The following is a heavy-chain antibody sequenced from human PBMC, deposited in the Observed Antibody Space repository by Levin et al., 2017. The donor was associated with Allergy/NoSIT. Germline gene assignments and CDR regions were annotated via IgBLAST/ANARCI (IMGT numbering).Heavy chain of an antibody. CDR2: INPSGGST. D-gene: IGHD3-3*01. V-gene: IGHV1-46*01. Sequence: ASVKVSCKASGYTFTSYYMHWVRQAPGQGLEWMGIINPSGGSTSYAQKFQGRVTMTRDTSTSTVYMELSSLRSEDTAVYYCARDSHTNYDFWSGYYGWFDPWGQGTLVTVSS. J-gene: IGHJ5*02. CDR3: ARDSHTNYDFWSGYYGWFDP. CDR1: GYTFTSYY.